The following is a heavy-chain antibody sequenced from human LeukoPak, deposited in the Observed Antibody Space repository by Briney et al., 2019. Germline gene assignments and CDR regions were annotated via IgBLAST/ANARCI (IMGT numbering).Heavy chain of an antibody. CDR1: GFTFSSYW. Sequence: GGSLRLSCAASGFTFSSYWMSWVRQAPGKGLEWVANIKQDGSEKYYVDSVKGRFTISRDNAKNSLYLQMNSLRAEDTAVYYCARGYDFWSGYPGGFDYWGQGTLVTVSS. CDR3: ARGYDFWSGYPGGFDY. J-gene: IGHJ4*02. CDR2: IKQDGSEK. D-gene: IGHD3-3*01. V-gene: IGHV3-7*01.